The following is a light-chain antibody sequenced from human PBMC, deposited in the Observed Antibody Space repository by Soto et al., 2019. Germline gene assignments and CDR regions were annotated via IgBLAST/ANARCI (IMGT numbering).Light chain of an antibody. J-gene: IGKJ4*01. V-gene: IGKV1-5*03. CDR2: KAS. CDR3: QHFYSYPVA. CDR1: QSISVW. Sequence: DIQITQSPSTLSASVGDRVTITCRASQSISVWLAWYQQKPGKAPKLLIYKASTLESGVPSRFSGSGSGAEFTLTISNLQPDDSATYFCQHFYSYPVAFGGGTKVEI.